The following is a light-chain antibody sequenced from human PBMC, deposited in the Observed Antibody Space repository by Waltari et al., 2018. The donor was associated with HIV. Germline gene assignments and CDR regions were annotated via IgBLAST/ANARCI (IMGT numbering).Light chain of an antibody. CDR1: QSSSNY. V-gene: IGKV1-39*01. J-gene: IGKJ4*01. Sequence: DIQMTQSPSSLSASVGDRVTITCLASQSSSNYLNWYQQRPGKAPKLLIYGAFAVQSGVPSGFSGSGSETDFTLTITSLQPEDFATYYCQQTFRIPLTFGGGTKV. CDR2: GAF. CDR3: QQTFRIPLT.